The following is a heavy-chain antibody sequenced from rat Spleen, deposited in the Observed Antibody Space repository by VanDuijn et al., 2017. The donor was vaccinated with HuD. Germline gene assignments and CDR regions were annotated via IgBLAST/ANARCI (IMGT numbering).Heavy chain of an antibody. D-gene: IGHD4-6*01. CDR1: GFSLISYA. CDR3: ARELGGAVD. V-gene: IGHV2-13*01. J-gene: IGHJ2*01. Sequence: QVQLKESGPGLVQPSQTLSLTCTVSGFSLISYAVNWVRQPPGKGLEWMGGIGGNGNTNYNSALKSRLSISRDTSKSQVFLKVNSLQTEDTATYHCARELGGAVDWGQGVMVTVSS. CDR2: IGGNGNT.